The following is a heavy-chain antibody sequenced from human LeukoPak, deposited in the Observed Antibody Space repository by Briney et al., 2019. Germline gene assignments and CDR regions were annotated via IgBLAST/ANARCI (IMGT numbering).Heavy chain of an antibody. CDR3: AKENPGITMVRGVPMYYFDY. V-gene: IGHV3-23*01. CDR1: GFTFSSYA. Sequence: GGSLKLSCAASGFTFSSYAMSWVRQAPGKGLEWVLAISGSGGSTYYADSVKGRFTISRDNSKSTLYLQMNSLRAEDTAVYYCAKENPGITMVRGVPMYYFDYWGQGTLVTVSS. D-gene: IGHD3-10*01. J-gene: IGHJ4*02. CDR2: ISGSGGST.